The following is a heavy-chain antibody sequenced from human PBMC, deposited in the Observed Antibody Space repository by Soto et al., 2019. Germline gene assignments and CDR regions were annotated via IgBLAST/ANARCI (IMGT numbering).Heavy chain of an antibody. D-gene: IGHD2-15*01. CDR3: AREDTTGYCSGGSCRLYYFVH. CDR1: GYTFTSYY. J-gene: IGHJ4*02. CDR2: INHSGGRT. V-gene: IGHV1-46*03. Sequence: QVQLVQSGAEVKKPGASVKVSCKASGYTFTSYYMHWVRQAPGQGLEWMGIINHSGGRTSYAQKLPRIVTMTRDTSTNTVYMELSSLSSEDTSVYYCAREDTTGYCSGGSCRLYYFVHLVQGTLVTVSS.